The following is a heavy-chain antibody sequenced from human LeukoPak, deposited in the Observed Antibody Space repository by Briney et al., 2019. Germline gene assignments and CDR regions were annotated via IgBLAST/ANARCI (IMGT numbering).Heavy chain of an antibody. V-gene: IGHV3-30*02. J-gene: IGHJ3*02. Sequence: PGGSLRLSCAASGFTFSSYGMHWVRQAPGKGLEWVAFIRYDGSNKYYADSVKGRFTISRDNSKNTLYLQMNSLRAEDTAVYYCARPTGDIVVVPAAKGAFDIWGQGTMVTVSS. CDR2: IRYDGSNK. D-gene: IGHD2-2*01. CDR1: GFTFSSYG. CDR3: ARPTGDIVVVPAAKGAFDI.